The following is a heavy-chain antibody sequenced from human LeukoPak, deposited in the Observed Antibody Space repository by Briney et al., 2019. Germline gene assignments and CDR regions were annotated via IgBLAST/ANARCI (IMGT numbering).Heavy chain of an antibody. V-gene: IGHV3-7*03. Sequence: GGSLRLSCAASGFIFSSYWMAWVRQAPGKGLEWVANIKEDGSEKNYVESVKGRFTISRDNAKNSLYLQMNSLRAEDTAVYYCARERYFDYWGQGNLVTVSS. CDR2: IKEDGSEK. J-gene: IGHJ4*02. CDR1: GFIFSSYW. CDR3: ARERYFDY.